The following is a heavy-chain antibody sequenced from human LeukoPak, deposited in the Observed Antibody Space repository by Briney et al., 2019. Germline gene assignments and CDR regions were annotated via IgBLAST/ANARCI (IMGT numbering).Heavy chain of an antibody. CDR1: GFTFDDYA. CDR3: AKDGLSSGWHYFDY. Sequence: PGGSLRLSCAAPGFTFDDYAMHWVRQAPGKGLEWVSGISWNSGSIGYADSVKGRFTNSKDNAKNPLYQQMNSLRAEDTALYYYAKDGLSSGWHYFDYWGQGTLVTVSS. D-gene: IGHD6-19*01. V-gene: IGHV3-9*01. J-gene: IGHJ4*02. CDR2: ISWNSGSI.